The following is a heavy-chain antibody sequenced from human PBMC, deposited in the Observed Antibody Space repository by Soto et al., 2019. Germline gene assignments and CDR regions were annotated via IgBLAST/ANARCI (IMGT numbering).Heavy chain of an antibody. CDR2: IIPIFGTA. Sequence: SVKVSCKASGGTFSSYAISWVRQAPGQGLEWMGGIIPIFGTANYAQKFQGRVTITADESTSTAYMELSSLRSEDTAVYYCARSYCGGDCSNNWFDPWGQGTLVTVSS. J-gene: IGHJ5*02. CDR3: ARSYCGGDCSNNWFDP. D-gene: IGHD2-21*02. V-gene: IGHV1-69*13. CDR1: GGTFSSYA.